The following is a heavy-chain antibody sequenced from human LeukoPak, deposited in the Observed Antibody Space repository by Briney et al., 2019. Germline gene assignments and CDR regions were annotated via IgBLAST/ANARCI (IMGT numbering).Heavy chain of an antibody. CDR3: ARDMKAAGLNPNAFDI. V-gene: IGHV3-74*01. CDR1: GFTFSSYW. Sequence: GGSLRLSCAASGFTFSSYWMHWVRQAPGKGLVWVSRIDSDGSSTSYADSVKGRFTISRDNAKNTLYLQMNSLRAEDTAVYYCARDMKAAGLNPNAFDIWGQGTMVTVSS. J-gene: IGHJ3*02. D-gene: IGHD6-13*01. CDR2: IDSDGSST.